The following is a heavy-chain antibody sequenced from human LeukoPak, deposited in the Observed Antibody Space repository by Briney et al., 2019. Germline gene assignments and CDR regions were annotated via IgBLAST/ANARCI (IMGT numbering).Heavy chain of an antibody. D-gene: IGHD3-3*01. CDR1: GGSISSYH. CDR2: IYYSGST. V-gene: IGHV4-59*01. CDR3: ARADFWSANRPFDY. Sequence: KPSETLSLTCTVSGGSISSYHWSWIRQPPGKGLEWIGYIYYSGSTNYNPSLKSRVTISVDTSKNQFSLKLSSVTAADTAVYYCARADFWSANRPFDYWGQGTLVTVSS. J-gene: IGHJ4*02.